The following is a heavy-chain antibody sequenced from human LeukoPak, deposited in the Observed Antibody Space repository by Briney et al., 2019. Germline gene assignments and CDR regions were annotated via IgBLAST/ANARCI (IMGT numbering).Heavy chain of an antibody. Sequence: PGGSLRLSCAASGFTFSTYAMTWLRQAPGKGLEWVAVISYDGSNKYYADSVKGRFTISRDNSKNTLYLQMNSLRAEDTAVYYCAKDRLACSSTSCYTYWFDPWGQGTLVTVSS. CDR3: AKDRLACSSTSCYTYWFDP. D-gene: IGHD2-2*02. J-gene: IGHJ5*02. CDR1: GFTFSTYA. V-gene: IGHV3-30*18. CDR2: ISYDGSNK.